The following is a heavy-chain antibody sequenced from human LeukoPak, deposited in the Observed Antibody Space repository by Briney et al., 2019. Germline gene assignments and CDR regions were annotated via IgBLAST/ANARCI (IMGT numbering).Heavy chain of an antibody. J-gene: IGHJ4*02. CDR1: GGTFSSYA. Sequence: ASVKVSCKASGGTFSSYAISWVRQAPGQGLEWMGGIIPIFGTANYARKFQGRVTITADESTSTAHMELSSLRSEDTAVYYCARASDDYGDYSHFDYWGQGTLVTVTS. D-gene: IGHD4-17*01. CDR2: IIPIFGTA. CDR3: ARASDDYGDYSHFDY. V-gene: IGHV1-69*13.